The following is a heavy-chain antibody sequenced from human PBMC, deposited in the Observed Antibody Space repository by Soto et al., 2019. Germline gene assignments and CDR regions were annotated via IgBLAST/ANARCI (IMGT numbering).Heavy chain of an antibody. V-gene: IGHV4-31*03. D-gene: IGHD1-1*01. J-gene: IGHJ4*02. CDR3: ARDRSGTGFRVYFDY. Sequence: LSLTCTVSGGSISSGGYYWSWIRQHPGKGLEWIGYIYYSGSTYYNPSLKSRVTISVDTSKNQFSLKLSSVTAADTAVYYCARDRSGTGFRVYFDYWGQGTLVTVSS. CDR2: IYYSGST. CDR1: GGSISSGGYY.